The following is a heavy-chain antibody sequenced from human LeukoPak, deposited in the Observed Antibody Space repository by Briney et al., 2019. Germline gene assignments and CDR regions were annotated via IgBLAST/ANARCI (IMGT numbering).Heavy chain of an antibody. J-gene: IGHJ3*02. CDR2: IYHGGST. CDR1: GYSISTLSN. Sequence: SETLSLTCTVSGYSISTLSNWGWIRQSPGKGLEWVASIYHGGSTYYNPSLRGRVTISMDTSKNQFSLKLSSVTAADTAVYYCTFNLGSGSFGFDIWGQGTMVTVSS. CDR3: TFNLGSGSFGFDI. D-gene: IGHD3-10*01. V-gene: IGHV4-38-2*02.